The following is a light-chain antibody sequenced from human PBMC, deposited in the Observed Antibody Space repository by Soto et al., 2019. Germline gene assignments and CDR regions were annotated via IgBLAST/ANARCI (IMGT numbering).Light chain of an antibody. CDR2: RTS. CDR3: QQYNNWPLT. J-gene: IGKJ4*01. Sequence: EIVFTQSPSTLSFSPLDRSTLSCRASQSISSNLAWYQQKPGQAPRLLMFRTSSRATGVPARFSGSGSGTEFTLTISSLQSEDFALYYCQQYNNWPLTFGGGTKVDIK. CDR1: QSISSN. V-gene: IGKV3-15*01.